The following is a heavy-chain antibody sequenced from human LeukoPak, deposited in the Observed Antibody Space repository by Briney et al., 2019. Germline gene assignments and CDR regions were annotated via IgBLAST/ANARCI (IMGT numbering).Heavy chain of an antibody. CDR3: ARVRASIGSLDY. J-gene: IGHJ4*02. V-gene: IGHV1-46*01. CDR1: GCTFTSYY. Sequence: ASVKVSCKASGCTFTSYYMHWVRQAPGQGLGWMGIINPSGGSTSYAQKFQGRVTMTRDTSTGTVYMELSSLRSEDTAVYYCARVRASIGSLDYWGQGTLVTVSS. D-gene: IGHD3-22*01. CDR2: INPSGGST.